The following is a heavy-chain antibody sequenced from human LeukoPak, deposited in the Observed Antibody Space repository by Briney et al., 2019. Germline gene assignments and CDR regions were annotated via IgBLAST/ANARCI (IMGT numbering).Heavy chain of an antibody. V-gene: IGHV4-61*05. Sequence: SETLSLTCTVSGGSISSSSYYWGWIRQPPGKGLEWIGYIYYSGSTNYNPSLKSRVTISVDTSKNQFSLKLSSVTAADTAVYYCARAVTQQLVLDYWGQGTLVTVSS. J-gene: IGHJ4*02. CDR1: GGSISSSSYY. CDR2: IYYSGST. CDR3: ARAVTQQLVLDY. D-gene: IGHD6-13*01.